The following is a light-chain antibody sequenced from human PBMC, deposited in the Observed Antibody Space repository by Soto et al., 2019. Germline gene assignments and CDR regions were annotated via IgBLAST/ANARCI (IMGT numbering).Light chain of an antibody. V-gene: IGLV2-14*01. CDR2: EVS. CDR1: SSDVDGYDF. Sequence: QSALTQPASVSGSPGQSITISCTGTSSDVDGYDFVSWYRHHPGKAPKLIISEVSNRPSGVSNRFSGSKSGNTASLTISGLQAEDEADYYCSSYTTTTTRLVFGGGTKLTVL. CDR3: SSYTTTTTRLV. J-gene: IGLJ3*02.